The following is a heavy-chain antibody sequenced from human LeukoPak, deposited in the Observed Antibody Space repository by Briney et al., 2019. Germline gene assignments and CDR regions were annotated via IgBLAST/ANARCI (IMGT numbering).Heavy chain of an antibody. Sequence: PSQTLSLTCTVSGDSISSGDYYWSWIRQPAGKGLEWIGRISSSGSTNYNPSLKSRVTKSLDTSQHQFSLKLSSVTAADTAVDFCARAMSSAARLQTIFDYWGQGTLVTVSS. D-gene: IGHD6-6*01. CDR3: ARAMSSAARLQTIFDY. V-gene: IGHV4-61*02. CDR2: ISSSGST. J-gene: IGHJ4*02. CDR1: GDSISSGDYY.